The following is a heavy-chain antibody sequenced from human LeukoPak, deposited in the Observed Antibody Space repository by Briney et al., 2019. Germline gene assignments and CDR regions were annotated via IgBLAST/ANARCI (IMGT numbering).Heavy chain of an antibody. V-gene: IGHV1-69*04. CDR2: IIPILGIA. D-gene: IGHD3-16*01. J-gene: IGHJ4*02. Sequence: ASVKVSCKASGGTLSSYAISWVRQAPGQGLEWMGRIIPILGIANYAQKFQGRVTITADKSTSTAYMELSSLRSEDTAVYYCARDPSNDDYVYGNDYWGQGTLVTVSS. CDR3: ARDPSNDDYVYGNDY. CDR1: GGTLSSYA.